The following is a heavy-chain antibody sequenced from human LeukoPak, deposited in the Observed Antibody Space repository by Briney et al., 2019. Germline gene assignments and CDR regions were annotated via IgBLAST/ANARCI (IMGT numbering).Heavy chain of an antibody. CDR2: INSRGDKT. J-gene: IGHJ4*02. Sequence: GGSLRLSCAAAGFTFGSSAMSWVRQAPGKGLEWVSGINSRGDKTYYADSVKGRFTISRDNSKNTLYLQMNSLRAEDTAVYYCARVGGGAVDYWGQGTLVTVSS. CDR3: ARVGGGAVDY. D-gene: IGHD1-26*01. V-gene: IGHV3-23*01. CDR1: GFTFGSSA.